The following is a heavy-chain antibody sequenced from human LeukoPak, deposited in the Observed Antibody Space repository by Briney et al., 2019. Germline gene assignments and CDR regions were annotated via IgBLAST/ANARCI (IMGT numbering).Heavy chain of an antibody. CDR3: ARGLVSGPDPWWYFDL. J-gene: IGHJ2*01. CDR1: GGSISSYY. CDR2: IYTSGST. V-gene: IGHV4-4*07. Sequence: SETLSLTCTVSGGSISSYYWSWLRQPAGKGLEWIGRIYTSGSTNYNPSLKSRVTMSVDTSKNQFSLKLSSVTAADTAVYYCARGLVSGPDPWWYFDLWGRGTLVTVSS. D-gene: IGHD6-19*01.